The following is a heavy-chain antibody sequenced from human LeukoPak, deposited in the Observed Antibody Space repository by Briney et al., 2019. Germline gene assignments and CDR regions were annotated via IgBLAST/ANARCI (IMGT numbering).Heavy chain of an antibody. CDR3: AREGPNSYNWFDP. J-gene: IGHJ5*02. CDR2: INPNSGGT. CDR1: GYTFTGYY. Sequence: ASVKVSCKASGYTFTGYYMHWVRQAPGQGLEWMGRINPNSGGTNYAQKLQGRVTMTTDTSTSTAYMELRSLRSDDTAVYYCAREGPNSYNWFDPWGQGTLVTVSS. D-gene: IGHD4-23*01. V-gene: IGHV1-2*06.